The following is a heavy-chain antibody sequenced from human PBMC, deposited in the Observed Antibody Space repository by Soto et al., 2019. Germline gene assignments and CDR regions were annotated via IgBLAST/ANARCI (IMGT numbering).Heavy chain of an antibody. CDR2: MNPNSGNT. CDR3: ARYCTKPHPGAAAYYYYGMDV. Sequence: SVKVSFKASGYTFTSYDINWVRQATGQGLEWMGWMNPNSGNTGYAQKFQGRVTMTRNTSISTAYMELSSLRSEDTAVYYCARYCTKPHPGAAAYYYYGMDVWGQGTTVTVSS. CDR1: GYTFTSYD. V-gene: IGHV1-8*01. J-gene: IGHJ6*02. D-gene: IGHD2-8*01.